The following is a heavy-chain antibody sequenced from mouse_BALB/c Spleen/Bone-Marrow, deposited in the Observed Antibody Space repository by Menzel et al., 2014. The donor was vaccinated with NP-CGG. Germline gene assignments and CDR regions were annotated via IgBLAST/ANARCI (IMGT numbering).Heavy chain of an antibody. CDR3: ARPYYYGSSGDSWFAY. D-gene: IGHD1-1*01. V-gene: IGHV1-14*01. CDR1: GYTFTSYV. Sequence: VQLQQSGPELVKPGASVKMSCKAPGYTFTSYVMHWVKQKPGQGLEWIGYINPYNDGTKYNEKFKGKATLTSDKSSSTAYMELSSLTSEDSAVYYCARPYYYGSSGDSWFAYWGQGTLVTVSA. J-gene: IGHJ3*01. CDR2: INPYNDGT.